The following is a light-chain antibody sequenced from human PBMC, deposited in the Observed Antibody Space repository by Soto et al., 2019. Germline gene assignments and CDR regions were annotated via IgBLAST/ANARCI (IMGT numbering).Light chain of an antibody. V-gene: IGKV3-20*01. Sequence: EIVLTQSPGTLSLSPGERATLYCRASQSVSSNYLAWYPQKPGQAPRLLIYGASSRATGIPDRFSGSGSGTDFTLTISRLEPEDFAVYYCQQYISSPRTFGQGTKVDIK. J-gene: IGKJ1*01. CDR2: GAS. CDR3: QQYISSPRT. CDR1: QSVSSNY.